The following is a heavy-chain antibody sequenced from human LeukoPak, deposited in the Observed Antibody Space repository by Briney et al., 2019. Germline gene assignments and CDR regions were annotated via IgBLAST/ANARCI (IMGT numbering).Heavy chain of an antibody. V-gene: IGHV3-30*02. CDR3: AKGSYYDSSVKYYYYYMDV. J-gene: IGHJ6*03. Sequence: GGSLRLSCAASGFTFSSYEMSWVRQAPGKGLEWVAFIRYDGSNKYYADSVKGRFTISRDNSKNTLYLQMNSLRAEDTAVYYCAKGSYYDSSVKYYYYYMDVWGKGTTVTISS. CDR1: GFTFSSYE. CDR2: IRYDGSNK. D-gene: IGHD3-22*01.